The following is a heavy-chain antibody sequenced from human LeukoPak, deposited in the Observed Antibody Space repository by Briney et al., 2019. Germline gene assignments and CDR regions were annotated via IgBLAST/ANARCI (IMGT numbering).Heavy chain of an antibody. CDR1: GVKVSDYY. Sequence: GGSLRLSCAVSGVKVSDYYMSWVRQAPGKGLEWVGFIRDSGEAFYADFARGRFAISRDESENTLYLQMNSLRVEDTAVYFCARDRAANQDWVELDPWGQGTPVIVSS. D-gene: IGHD3/OR15-3a*01. V-gene: IGHV3-66*03. CDR3: ARDRAANQDWVELDP. J-gene: IGHJ5*02. CDR2: IRDSGEA.